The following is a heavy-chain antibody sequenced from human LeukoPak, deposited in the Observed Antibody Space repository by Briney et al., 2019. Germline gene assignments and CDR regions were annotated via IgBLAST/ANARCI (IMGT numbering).Heavy chain of an antibody. D-gene: IGHD3-22*01. CDR2: ISSSSSYI. CDR3: ARDSTYYYDSSGYYGY. CDR1: GFTFSSYS. V-gene: IGHV3-21*01. J-gene: IGHJ4*02. Sequence: PGGSLRLSCAASGFTFSSYSMNWVRQAPGKGLEWVSSISSSSSYIYYADSVKGRFTISRDNAKNSLYLQMNSLRAEDTAVYYCARDSTYYYDSSGYYGYWGQGTPVTVSS.